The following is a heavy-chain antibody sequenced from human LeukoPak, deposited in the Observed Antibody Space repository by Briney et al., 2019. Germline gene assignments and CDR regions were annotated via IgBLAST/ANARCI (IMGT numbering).Heavy chain of an antibody. CDR2: IIPIFGTA. V-gene: IGHV1-69*13. CDR3: ARVEALYGDYVTAFDT. J-gene: IGHJ3*02. Sequence: SVKVSCKASGGTFSSYAISWVRQAPGQGLEWMGGIIPIFGTANYAQKFQGRVTITADESTSTAYMELSSLRSEDTAVYYCARVEALYGDYVTAFDTWGQGTMVTVSS. CDR1: GGTFSSYA. D-gene: IGHD4-17*01.